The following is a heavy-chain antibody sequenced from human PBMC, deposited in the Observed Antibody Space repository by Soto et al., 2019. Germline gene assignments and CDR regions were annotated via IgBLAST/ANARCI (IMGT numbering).Heavy chain of an antibody. CDR3: ARDAEEPYKSTKYGGVLHY. D-gene: IGHD2-15*01. V-gene: IGHV3-48*02. CDR2: ISSSSTLI. Sequence: PGGSLRLSCAASGFTFGVYSMNWVRQAPGRGLEWISYISSSSTLIYYADSVKGRFTISRDNAKNSLYLEMNSLRDEDSAVYYCARDAEEPYKSTKYGGVLHYWGLGTVVTVSS. CDR1: GFTFGVYS. J-gene: IGHJ4*02.